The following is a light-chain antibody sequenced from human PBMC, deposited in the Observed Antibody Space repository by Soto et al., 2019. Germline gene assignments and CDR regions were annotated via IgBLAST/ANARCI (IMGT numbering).Light chain of an antibody. Sequence: DIVMTQSPAILSVSLGERATLSCLASQSISDNLAWYQQRSGQAPRLLIYGASTRATGVPARFSGSGSGTEVTLTISSLQSDDFAIDYCQQYKSWPPLTFGGGPKGE. V-gene: IGKV3-15*01. CDR3: QQYKSWPPLT. J-gene: IGKJ4*01. CDR2: GAS. CDR1: QSISDN.